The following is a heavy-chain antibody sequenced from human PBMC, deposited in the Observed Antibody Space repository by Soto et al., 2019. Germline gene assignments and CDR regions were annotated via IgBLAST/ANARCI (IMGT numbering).Heavy chain of an antibody. CDR3: ARPGARYCGGDCYSGH. V-gene: IGHV1-8*01. D-gene: IGHD2-21*02. CDR1: GYMFSNYD. J-gene: IGHJ4*02. CDR2: MNPDSDKT. Sequence: ASVTVSCKASGYMFSNYDIIWVRQATGQGLEWMGWMNPDSDKTDYAQKFQGRVTMTGNTSISTAYMELTALTYEDTAIYYCARPGARYCGGDCYSGHWGQGTLVTVSS.